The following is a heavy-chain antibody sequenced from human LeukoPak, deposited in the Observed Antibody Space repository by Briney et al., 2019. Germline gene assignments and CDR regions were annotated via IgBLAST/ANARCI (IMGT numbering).Heavy chain of an antibody. J-gene: IGHJ6*02. CDR1: GGTFSSYA. Sequence: SVKVSCKASGGTFSSYAISWVRQAPGQGLEWMGGIIPIFGTANYAQKFQGRVTITADESTSTAYMELSSLRSEDTAVYCCARDRATVTTTLYYYYYYGMDVWGQGTTVTVSS. CDR2: IIPIFGTA. D-gene: IGHD4-11*01. CDR3: ARDRATVTTTLYYYYYYGMDV. V-gene: IGHV1-69*13.